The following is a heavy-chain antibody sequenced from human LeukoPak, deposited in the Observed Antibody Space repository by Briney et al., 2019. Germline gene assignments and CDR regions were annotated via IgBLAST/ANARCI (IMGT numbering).Heavy chain of an antibody. CDR1: GFTFSSYS. J-gene: IGHJ4*02. Sequence: GGSLRLFWAASGFTFSSYSMNWGRQAPGKGLEWVSSISSSSSYIYYADSVKGRFTISRDNAKNSLYLQMNSLRAEDTAVYYCASGYYDFWSGYYHWGQGTLVTVSS. CDR3: ASGYYDFWSGYYH. V-gene: IGHV3-21*01. D-gene: IGHD3-3*01. CDR2: ISSSSSYI.